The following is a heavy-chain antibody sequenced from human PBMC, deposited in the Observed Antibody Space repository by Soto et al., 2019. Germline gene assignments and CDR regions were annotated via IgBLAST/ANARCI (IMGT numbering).Heavy chain of an antibody. V-gene: IGHV3-9*01. CDR2: ISWNSGSI. CDR1: GFTFDDYA. CDR3: AKDPGPRWGDAFDI. D-gene: IGHD3-16*01. Sequence: EVQLVESGGGLVQPGRSLRLSCAASGFTFDDYAMHWVRQAPGKGLEWVSGISWNSGSIGYADSVKGRFTISRDNAKNSLYLQMNSLRAEDTALYYCAKDPGPRWGDAFDIWGQGTMVTVSS. J-gene: IGHJ3*02.